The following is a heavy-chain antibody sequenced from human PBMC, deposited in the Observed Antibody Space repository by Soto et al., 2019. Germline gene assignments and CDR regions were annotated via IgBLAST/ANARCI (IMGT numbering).Heavy chain of an antibody. J-gene: IGHJ4*02. V-gene: IGHV4-59*01. CDR2: IYYSGST. CDR3: ARSYYDGSGYSSLYYFDY. D-gene: IGHD3-22*01. Sequence: TLSLTCTVSGDPISGFHWCWSRQSPGRGLEWIGFIYYSGSTHYNPSLKSRVTISVDPSKNQFSLKLSSVTAADTAVYYCARSYYDGSGYSSLYYFDYWGQGTLVTVSS. CDR1: GDPISGFH.